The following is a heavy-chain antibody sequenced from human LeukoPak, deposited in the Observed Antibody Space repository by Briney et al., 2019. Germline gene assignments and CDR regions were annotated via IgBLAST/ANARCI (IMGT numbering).Heavy chain of an antibody. D-gene: IGHD6-6*01. CDR1: GGSTSSYY. J-gene: IGHJ4*02. CDR3: ARGVEYSSSSGLGY. V-gene: IGHV4-59*01. Sequence: SETLSLTCTVSGGSTSSYYWSWIRQPPGKGLEWIGYIYYSGSTNYNPSLKSRVTISVDTSKNQFSLKLSSVTAADTAVYYCARGVEYSSSSGLGYWGQGTLVTVSS. CDR2: IYYSGST.